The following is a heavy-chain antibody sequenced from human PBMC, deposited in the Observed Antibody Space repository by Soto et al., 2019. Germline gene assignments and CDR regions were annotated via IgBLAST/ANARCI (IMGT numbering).Heavy chain of an antibody. D-gene: IGHD2-15*01. CDR3: APHVSCSGGSCQYDAFAI. CDR2: ITADGGT. CDR1: GFTASSHA. J-gene: IGHJ3*02. V-gene: IGHV3-23*01. Sequence: EVQVLESGGGLVQPGGSLRLSCEGSGFTASSHAMTWILQAPGKGPEWVSTITADGGTYYADSVKGRFAMSRDTSESTLYLQMNSLGAEDTAAYYCAPHVSCSGGSCQYDAFAIRGQGTMVTVSS.